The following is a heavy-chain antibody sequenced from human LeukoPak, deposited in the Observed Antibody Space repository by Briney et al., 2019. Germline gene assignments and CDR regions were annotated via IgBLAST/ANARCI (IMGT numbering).Heavy chain of an antibody. V-gene: IGHV3-7*01. CDR3: VRSLAQGVVITIDAFDI. CDR1: GFTFSSYW. D-gene: IGHD3-22*01. CDR2: IKQDGSEK. Sequence: GGSLRLSCAASGFTFSSYWMSWVRQAPGKGLEWVANIKQDGSEKYYVDSVKGRFTISRDNAKNSLYLQMNSLRAEDTAVYYCVRSLAQGVVITIDAFDIWGQGTMVTVSS. J-gene: IGHJ3*02.